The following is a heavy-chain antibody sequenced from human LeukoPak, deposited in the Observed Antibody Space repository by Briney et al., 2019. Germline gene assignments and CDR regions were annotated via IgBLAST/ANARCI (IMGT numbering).Heavy chain of an antibody. V-gene: IGHV4-39*07. CDR3: ARERRYSSGWDAEYFQH. J-gene: IGHJ1*01. CDR2: IYYSGST. CDR1: GGSISSSSFY. D-gene: IGHD6-19*01. Sequence: SETLSLTCTVSGGSISSSSFYWGWIRQPPGKGLEWIGSIYYSGSTYYNPSLKSRVTISVDTSKNQFSLKLSSVTAADTAVYYCARERRYSSGWDAEYFQHWGQGTLVTVSS.